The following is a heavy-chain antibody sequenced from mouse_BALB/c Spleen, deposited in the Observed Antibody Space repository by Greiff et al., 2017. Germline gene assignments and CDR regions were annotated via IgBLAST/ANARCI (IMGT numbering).Heavy chain of an antibody. D-gene: IGHD1-1*01. CDR3: ARDYYGSSWFAY. J-gene: IGHJ3*01. V-gene: IGHV5-15*02. CDR2: ISNLAYSI. CDR1: GFTFSDYG. Sequence: DVKLVESGGGLVQPGGSRKLSCAASGFTFSDYGMAWVRQAPGKGPEWVAFISNLAYSIYYADTVTGRFTISRENAKNTLYLEMSSLRSEDTAMYYCARDYYGSSWFAYWGQGTLVTVSA.